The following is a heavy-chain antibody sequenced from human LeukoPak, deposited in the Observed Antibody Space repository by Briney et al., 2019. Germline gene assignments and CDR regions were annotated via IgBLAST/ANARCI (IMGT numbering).Heavy chain of an antibody. J-gene: IGHJ6*02. CDR1: GFTFSNYA. CDR3: ASGGFYGGNSGDDYYYYGMDV. Sequence: GGSLRLSCAASGFTFSNYAMNWVRQAPGKGLEWVSSISSSSSYIYYADSVKGRFTISRDNAKNSLYLQMNSLRAEDTAVYYCASGGFYGGNSGDDYYYYGMDVWGQGTTVTVSS. CDR2: ISSSSSYI. V-gene: IGHV3-21*01. D-gene: IGHD4-23*01.